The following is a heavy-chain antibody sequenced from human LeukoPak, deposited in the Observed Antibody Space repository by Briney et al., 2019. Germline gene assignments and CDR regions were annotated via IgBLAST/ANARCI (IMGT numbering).Heavy chain of an antibody. CDR2: ISGSGGST. J-gene: IGHJ4*02. CDR1: GFTFNNYA. V-gene: IGHV3-23*01. D-gene: IGHD5-24*01. CDR3: AKGSLRWLQSSFDY. Sequence: GGSLRLSCAASGFTFNNYAMSWVRQAPGKGLEWVSAISGSGGSTYYADSVKGRFTISRDNSKNTLYLQMNSLRAEDTAVYYCAKGSLRWLQSSFDYWGQGTLVTVSS.